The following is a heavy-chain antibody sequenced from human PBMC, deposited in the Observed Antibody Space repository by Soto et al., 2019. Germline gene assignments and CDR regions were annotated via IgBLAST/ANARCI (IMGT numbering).Heavy chain of an antibody. CDR2: IYHSGST. D-gene: IGHD6-6*01. Sequence: QLQLQESGSGLVKPAQTLYLTCDVSGGSISSGGYSWSWIRQPPGKGLEGIGYIYHSGSTYYNPSLKGRVTIAVDRAKNQCSLKLSYVTAADTAGYYCARVRPPLLFFDLLGRGTLVTVSS. CDR3: ARVRPPLLFFDL. CDR1: GGSISSGGYS. J-gene: IGHJ2*01. V-gene: IGHV4-30-2*01.